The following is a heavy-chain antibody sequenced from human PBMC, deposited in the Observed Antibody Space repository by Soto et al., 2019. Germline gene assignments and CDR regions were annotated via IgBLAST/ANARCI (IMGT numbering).Heavy chain of an antibody. CDR1: GFTFGASA. CDR2: IGSKGETYAT. J-gene: IGHJ2*01. Sequence: GESLKISCAASGFTFGASALQWVRQASGKGLEWLGRIGSKGETYATTYAASVKGSFTISRDDSKKTAFLQMSSLMLEDTALYYCAKEISVRAGPWYFDLWGRGTLVTVSS. D-gene: IGHD1-26*01. CDR3: AKEISVRAGPWYFDL. V-gene: IGHV3-73*01.